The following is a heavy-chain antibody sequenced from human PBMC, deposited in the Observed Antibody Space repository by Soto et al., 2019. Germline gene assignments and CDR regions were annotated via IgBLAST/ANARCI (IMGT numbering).Heavy chain of an antibody. D-gene: IGHD3-22*01. CDR2: INSDGSST. V-gene: IGHV3-74*01. CDR1: GFTFSSYW. Sequence: EVQLVESGGGLVQPGGSLRLSCAASGFTFSSYWMHWVRQAPGKGLVWVSRINSDGSSTSYADSVKGRFTISRDNAKNTLYLQMNSLRAEDKAVYYCARARGYYDSSGYLGPAYWGQGTLVTVSS. J-gene: IGHJ4*02. CDR3: ARARGYYDSSGYLGPAY.